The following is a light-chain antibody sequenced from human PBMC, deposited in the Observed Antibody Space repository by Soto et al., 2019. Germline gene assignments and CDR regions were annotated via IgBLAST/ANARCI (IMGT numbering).Light chain of an antibody. V-gene: IGKV1-6*02. Sequence: AIPMAQSPSSLSASVGDRVTITCRASQGIGNDVGWFQQKPGKAPKLLIYAAATLQSGVPSRFSGSRSGTDFTLTISSLQPEDFATYYCLQDHNYPHTFGGGTKVEIK. CDR2: AAA. J-gene: IGKJ4*01. CDR1: QGIGND. CDR3: LQDHNYPHT.